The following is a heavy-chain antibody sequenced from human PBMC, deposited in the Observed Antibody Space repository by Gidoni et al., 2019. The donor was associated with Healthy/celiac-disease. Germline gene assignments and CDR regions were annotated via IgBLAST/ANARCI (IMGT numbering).Heavy chain of an antibody. V-gene: IGHV3-30*18. J-gene: IGHJ5*02. CDR3: AKGIGFDP. CDR1: GFTFSSYG. Sequence: QVQLVESGGGVVQPGRSLSLSCAASGFTFSSYGMHWVRQAPGKGLEWVAVISYDGSNKYYADSVKGRFTISRDNSKNTLYLQMNSLRAEDTAVYYCAKGIGFDPWGQGTLVTVSS. CDR2: ISYDGSNK.